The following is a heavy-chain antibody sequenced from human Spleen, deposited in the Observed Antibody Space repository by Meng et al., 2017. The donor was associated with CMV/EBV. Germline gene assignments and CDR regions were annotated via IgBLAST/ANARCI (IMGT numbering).Heavy chain of an antibody. D-gene: IGHD3-3*01. CDR2: IRSKAYGGTT. J-gene: IGHJ4*02. CDR1: GFTFGDCP. CDR3: ARDSYYDFWSGNDY. V-gene: IGHV3-49*04. Sequence: GGSLRLSCAASGFTFGDCPLSWVRQVPGKGLEWVGFIRSKAYGGTTEYAASVKGRFTISRDDSKSIAYLQMNSLKTEDTAVYYCARDSYYDFWSGNDYWGQGTLVTVSS.